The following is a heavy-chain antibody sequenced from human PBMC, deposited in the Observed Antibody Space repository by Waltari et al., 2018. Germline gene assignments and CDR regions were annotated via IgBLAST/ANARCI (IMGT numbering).Heavy chain of an antibody. V-gene: IGHV3-72*01. J-gene: IGHJ5*02. D-gene: IGHD3-16*01. CDR3: CRENLGKFDP. Sequence: EMLLVESGGGLVQPGGSLRLSRVGSGFTFRHYYIDWVRQAPGKGLGWVGRIKNSGQRYTTDFAASVKGRFTITRDDSQDSMYLHMNSLKTDDTAVYYCCRENLGKFDPWGQGTLVTVSS. CDR2: IKNSGQRYTT. CDR1: GFTFRHYY.